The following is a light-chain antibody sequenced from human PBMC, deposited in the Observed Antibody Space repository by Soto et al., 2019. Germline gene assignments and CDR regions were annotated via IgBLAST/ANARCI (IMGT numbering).Light chain of an antibody. Sequence: DIKTTQSPSTLSASVGDRVTLTCRASQSIRSCLAWYQHKPGEAPKLLIYDASSLPSGVPSRFSGSGSGTEFTLTISSLQPDDFATYHCQQCKAYPLTFGGGTKVDIK. CDR2: DAS. V-gene: IGKV1-5*01. J-gene: IGKJ4*01. CDR1: QSIRSC. CDR3: QQCKAYPLT.